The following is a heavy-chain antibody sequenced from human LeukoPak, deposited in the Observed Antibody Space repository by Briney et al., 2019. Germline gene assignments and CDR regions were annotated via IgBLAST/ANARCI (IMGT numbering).Heavy chain of an antibody. D-gene: IGHD4-17*01. CDR2: IIPSVGTA. V-gene: IGHV1-69*13. CDR1: GGTFSSYA. J-gene: IGHJ3*02. CDR3: ATDRGDYDDVFDI. Sequence: SVKVSCKASGGTFSSYAISWVRQPPGQGPEWMGGIIPSVGTANYAQKFQGRVTITADESTSTAYMELSSLRSEDTAVYYCATDRGDYDDVFDIWGQGTMVTVSS.